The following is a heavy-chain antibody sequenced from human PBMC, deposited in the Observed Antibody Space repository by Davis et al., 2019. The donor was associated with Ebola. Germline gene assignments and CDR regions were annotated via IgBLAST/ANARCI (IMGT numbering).Heavy chain of an antibody. V-gene: IGHV4-61*01. Sequence: PSETLSLTCTVSGGSVSSGSYYWSWIRQPPGKGLEWIGYIYYSGSTNYNPSLKSRVTILVDTSKNQFSLKLSSVTAADTAVYYCATSDDYGDYTDNWFDPWGQGTLVTVSS. CDR2: IYYSGST. CDR3: ATSDDYGDYTDNWFDP. D-gene: IGHD4-17*01. CDR1: GGSVSSGSYY. J-gene: IGHJ5*02.